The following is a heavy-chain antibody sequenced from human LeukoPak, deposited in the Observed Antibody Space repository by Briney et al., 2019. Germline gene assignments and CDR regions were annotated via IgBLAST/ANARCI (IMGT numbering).Heavy chain of an antibody. V-gene: IGHV1-2*02. CDR2: ISPNSGGT. CDR1: GDTFTDYY. Sequence: ASVKVSCKASGDTFTDYYIYWVRQAPGQGLEWMGWISPNSGGTNYAQKFQGRVTMTWDTSILTAYMELSSLTSDDTAVYYCAASTVQNYYWYYGMDVWGQGTTVTVSS. J-gene: IGHJ6*02. CDR3: AASTVQNYYWYYGMDV. D-gene: IGHD4-17*01.